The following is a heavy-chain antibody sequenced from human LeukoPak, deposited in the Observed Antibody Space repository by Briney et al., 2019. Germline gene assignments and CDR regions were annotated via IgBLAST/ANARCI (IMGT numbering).Heavy chain of an antibody. J-gene: IGHJ6*02. D-gene: IGHD4-11*01. V-gene: IGHV3-9*01. CDR1: GFTFDDYA. Sequence: GGSLRLSCAASGFTFDDYAMHWVRQAPGKGLEWVSGISWNSGSIGYADSVKGRFTISRDNAKNSLYLQMNSLRAEDTAVYYCARDASGTTVTTNHGGGPTSYYYYGMDVWGQGTTVTVSS. CDR3: ARDASGTTVTTNHGGGPTSYYYYGMDV. CDR2: ISWNSGSI.